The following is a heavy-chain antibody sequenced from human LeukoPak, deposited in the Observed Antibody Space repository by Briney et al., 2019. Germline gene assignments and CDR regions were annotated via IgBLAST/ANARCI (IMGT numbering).Heavy chain of an antibody. Sequence: ASVKVSCKASGYTFTSYGINWVRQAPGQGLEWMGWMNPNSGNTGYAQKFQGRVTMTRNTSISTAYMELSSLRSEDTAVYYCARGLVATTFYYYYYYMDVWGKGTTVTISS. V-gene: IGHV1-8*02. CDR3: ARGLVATTFYYYYYYMDV. CDR2: MNPNSGNT. CDR1: GYTFTSYG. J-gene: IGHJ6*03. D-gene: IGHD5-12*01.